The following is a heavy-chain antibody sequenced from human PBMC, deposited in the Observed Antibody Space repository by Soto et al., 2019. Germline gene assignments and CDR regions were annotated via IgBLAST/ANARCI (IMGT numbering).Heavy chain of an antibody. D-gene: IGHD2-2*01. Sequence: QVQLQESGPGLVKPSQTLSLTCTVSGDSISRSGYFWTWIRHHPWKGLEWIGYIYYSGRSYYNPSLKSRVIISVDTSKNQCSLNLTAVMAADTAVYYCARGTMLRSPGYYYAMHVWGEGTTLTVSS. V-gene: IGHV4-31*03. CDR2: IYYSGRS. CDR1: GDSISRSGYF. CDR3: ARGTMLRSPGYYYAMHV. J-gene: IGHJ6*04.